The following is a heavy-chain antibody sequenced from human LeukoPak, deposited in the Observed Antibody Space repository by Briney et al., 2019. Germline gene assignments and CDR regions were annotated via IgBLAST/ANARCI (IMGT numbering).Heavy chain of an antibody. CDR2: MSYDGSNK. D-gene: IGHD1-26*01. J-gene: IGHJ4*02. CDR3: ARDRGYSGTYSSLDY. CDR1: GFTFSNYA. V-gene: IGHV3-30-3*01. Sequence: PGGSLRLSCAASGFTFSNYAMHWVRQAPGKGLEWVAVMSYDGSNKDYADSVKGRFTISRDNSKNTLYLQMNSLRAEDTAVYYCARDRGYSGTYSSLDYWGQGTLVTVSS.